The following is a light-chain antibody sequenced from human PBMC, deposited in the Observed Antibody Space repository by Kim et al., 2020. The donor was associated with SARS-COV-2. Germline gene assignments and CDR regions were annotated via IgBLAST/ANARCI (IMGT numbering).Light chain of an antibody. CDR1: IIASHS. CDR2: YDS. J-gene: IGLJ1*01. V-gene: IGLV3-21*01. Sequence: VAPGQTASVTCAGDIIASHSVHWYQQRPGPAPVLVIYYDSDRPSGIPERFSGANSVNTATLTISRVEAGDEADYYCQVWESTSDYVFGSGTKVTVL. CDR3: QVWESTSDYV.